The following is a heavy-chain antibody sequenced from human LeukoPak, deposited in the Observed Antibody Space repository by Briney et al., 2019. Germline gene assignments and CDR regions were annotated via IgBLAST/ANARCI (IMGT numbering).Heavy chain of an antibody. J-gene: IGHJ6*02. Sequence: SGGSLRLSCVASGFTFSSYWMHWVRQDPRKGLVWVSRISGDGRNINYADSVRGRFTISRDNAKNTLYLQMNTLRVEDTAVYYCTRDLMDYDVSTGLHHYYMDVWVQGTTVTVSS. CDR1: GFTFSSYW. V-gene: IGHV3-74*01. D-gene: IGHD3-9*01. CDR3: TRDLMDYDVSTGLHHYYMDV. CDR2: ISGDGRNI.